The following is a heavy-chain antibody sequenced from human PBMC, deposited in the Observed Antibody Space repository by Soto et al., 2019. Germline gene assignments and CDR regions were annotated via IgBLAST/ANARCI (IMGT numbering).Heavy chain of an antibody. CDR3: ARDQRGYSIKALDY. V-gene: IGHV1-69*13. J-gene: IGHJ4*02. CDR2: IIPIFGTA. CDR1: GVTFSSYA. D-gene: IGHD3-22*01. Sequence: SVKVSCKASGVTFSSYAISWVRQAPGQGLEWMGGIIPIFGTANYAQKFQGRVTITADESTSTAYMELSSLRSEDTAVYYCARDQRGYSIKALDYWGQGTLVTVSS.